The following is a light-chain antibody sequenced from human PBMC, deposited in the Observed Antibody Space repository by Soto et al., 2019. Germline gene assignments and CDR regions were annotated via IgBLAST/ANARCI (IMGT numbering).Light chain of an antibody. J-gene: IGLJ1*01. CDR2: DVT. V-gene: IGLV2-11*01. CDR1: SSDVGGYNY. CDR3: SSHAGSSVV. Sequence: QSVLTQPRSVSGSPGQSVTISCTGTSSDVGGYNYVSWYQQHPGKAPKLMIYDVTTRPSGVPDRFSGSKSGNTASLTISGLQAEDEADYYCSSHAGSSVVFGTGTKVPS.